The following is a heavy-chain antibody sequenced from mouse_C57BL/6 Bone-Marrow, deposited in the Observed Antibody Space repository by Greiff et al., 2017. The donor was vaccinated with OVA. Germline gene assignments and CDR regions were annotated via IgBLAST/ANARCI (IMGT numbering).Heavy chain of an antibody. Sequence: EVKLMESGGDLVKPGGSLKLSCAASGFTFSSYGMSWVRQTPDKRLEWVATISSGGSYPYSPDSVKGRFTISSDNAKNTLYLQMSRLKSEDTAMYYCARRGYSPFAYWGQGTLVTVSA. CDR1: GFTFSSYG. D-gene: IGHD3-1*01. V-gene: IGHV5-6*02. CDR2: ISSGGSYP. J-gene: IGHJ3*01. CDR3: ARRGYSPFAY.